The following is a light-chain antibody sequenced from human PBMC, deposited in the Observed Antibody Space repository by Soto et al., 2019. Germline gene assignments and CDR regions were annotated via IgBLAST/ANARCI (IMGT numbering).Light chain of an antibody. V-gene: IGKV3-11*01. CDR1: QSVSSY. CDR3: QQCSSSPRT. CDR2: GAS. Sequence: EIVLTQSPATLSLSPGERATLSCRASQSVSSYLAWYQQKPGQAPRLLIYGASSRATGIPARFSGSGSGTDFTLTISSLEPEDFAVYYCQQCSSSPRTFGPGTKVDIK. J-gene: IGKJ3*01.